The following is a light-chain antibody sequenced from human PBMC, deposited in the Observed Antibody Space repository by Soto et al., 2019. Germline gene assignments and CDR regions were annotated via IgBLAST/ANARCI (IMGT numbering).Light chain of an antibody. Sequence: ILMTQTPLSLSVTPGQPASVSCKSSQSLLHSDGKTYLYWYLQKPGQPPQLLIYGVSNRFSGVPDRFSGRGSVKDCPLKIGRVKAEDVGVYYCMQSLQHPLTLGGGTQVDI. J-gene: IGKJ4*01. CDR1: QSLLHSDGKTY. CDR3: MQSLQHPLT. V-gene: IGKV2D-29*01. CDR2: GVS.